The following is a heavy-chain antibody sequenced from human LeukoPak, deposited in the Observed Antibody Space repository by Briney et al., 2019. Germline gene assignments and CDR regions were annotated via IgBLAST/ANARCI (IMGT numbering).Heavy chain of an antibody. V-gene: IGHV1-8*03. CDR1: GYTFTSYD. Sequence: ASVKVSCKASGYTFTSYDINWVRQATGQGLEWMGWMNPNSGNTGYAQKFQGRVTITRNTSISTAYMELSSLRSEDTAVYYCARVGSAVTTFDYWGQGTLVTVSS. D-gene: IGHD4-11*01. J-gene: IGHJ4*02. CDR2: MNPNSGNT. CDR3: ARVGSAVTTFDY.